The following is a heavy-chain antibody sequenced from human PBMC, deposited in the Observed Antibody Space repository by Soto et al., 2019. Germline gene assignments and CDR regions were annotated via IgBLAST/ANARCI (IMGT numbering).Heavy chain of an antibody. J-gene: IGHJ4*01. CDR1: GFTFSKYA. CDR2: ISGTAVST. V-gene: IGHV3-23*01. CDR3: VNWNDEDVD. D-gene: IGHD1-1*01. Sequence: EVVLLESGGGLAQPGGSLRHSCVASGFTFSKYAMNWVRQAPGKGLEWVASISGTAVSTDYADSVKGRFTISRDNSKNTVSLQMDNLRVEDTATYFCVNWNDEDVDWGQGSLVADSS.